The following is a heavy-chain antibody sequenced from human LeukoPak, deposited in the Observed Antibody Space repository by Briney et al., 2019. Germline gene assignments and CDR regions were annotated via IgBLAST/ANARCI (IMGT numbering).Heavy chain of an antibody. D-gene: IGHD3-22*01. CDR1: GYTFISYY. V-gene: IGHV1-46*01. CDR3: ARAYYYDSSGYYPGGDY. J-gene: IGHJ4*02. CDR2: INPSGGST. Sequence: GASVKVSCKASGYTFISYYMYWVRQAPGQGLGWMGIINPSGGSTSYAQNFQGRVTMTSDTSTSTVYMELSRLRSDDTAVYYCARAYYYDSSGYYPGGDYWGQGTLVTVSS.